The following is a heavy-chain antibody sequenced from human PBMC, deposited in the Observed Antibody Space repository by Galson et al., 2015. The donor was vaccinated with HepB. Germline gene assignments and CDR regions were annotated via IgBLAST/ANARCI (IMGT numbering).Heavy chain of an antibody. V-gene: IGHV3-30*18. D-gene: IGHD3-3*01. CDR3: AKDALGVLSGSTFHY. Sequence: SLRLSCAASGFTFSYFDMHWVRQAPGKGLEWVAGVSYDGSNKSYADSVKGRFTISRDNSNNTLHLQMNSLRAEDTAEYYCAKDALGVLSGSTFHYWGQGTLVTVSA. J-gene: IGHJ4*02. CDR2: VSYDGSNK. CDR1: GFTFSYFD.